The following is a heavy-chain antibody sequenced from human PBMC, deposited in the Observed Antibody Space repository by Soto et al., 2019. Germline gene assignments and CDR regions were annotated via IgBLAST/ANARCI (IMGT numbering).Heavy chain of an antibody. CDR3: AKERGYRDYASGSAFDY. CDR2: ISYDGSNK. J-gene: IGHJ4*02. V-gene: IGHV3-30*18. D-gene: IGHD3-10*01. Sequence: QVQLVESGGGVVQPGRSLRLSCAASGFTFSSYGMHWVRQAPGTGLEWVAVISYDGSNKYYADSVKGRFTISRDNSKNTLYLQMNSLRAEGTAVYYCAKERGYRDYASGSAFDYWGQGTLVTVSS. CDR1: GFTFSSYG.